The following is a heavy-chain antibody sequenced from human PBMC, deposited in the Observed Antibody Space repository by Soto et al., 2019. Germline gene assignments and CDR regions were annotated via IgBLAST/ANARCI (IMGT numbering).Heavy chain of an antibody. V-gene: IGHV4-59*01. D-gene: IGHD4-17*01. Sequence: QVQLQESGPGLVKPSETLSLTCTVSGGSIRDYFWTWIRQPPAKGLEWIGYIYYSGRTNYNPSLKSRVSISVDTSKNHFSLQLRSVTAADTAVYYCARVGGDDFGVSGGFDYWGQGTLVTVSS. J-gene: IGHJ4*02. CDR3: ARVGGDDFGVSGGFDY. CDR2: IYYSGRT. CDR1: GGSIRDYF.